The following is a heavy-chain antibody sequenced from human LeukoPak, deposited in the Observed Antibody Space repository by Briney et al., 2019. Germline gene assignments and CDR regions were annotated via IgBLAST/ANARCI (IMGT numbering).Heavy chain of an antibody. J-gene: IGHJ4*02. CDR3: ARGIAVADDFDY. D-gene: IGHD6-19*01. V-gene: IGHV4-38-2*02. CDR1: GYSISIGYY. CDR2: IYHSGST. Sequence: SETLSLTCTVSGYSISIGYYWGWIRQPPGKGLEWIGSIYHSGSTYYNPSLKSRVTISVDTSKNQFSLKLSSVTAADTAVYYCARGIAVADDFDYWGQGTLVTVSS.